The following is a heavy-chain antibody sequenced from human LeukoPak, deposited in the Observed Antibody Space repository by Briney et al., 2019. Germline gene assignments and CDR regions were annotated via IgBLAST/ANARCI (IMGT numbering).Heavy chain of an antibody. CDR3: AKGGYNDVFDY. Sequence: GGSLRLSRAASGFTFSNYAMSWVRQAPGKGLEWVSVISGGGGSTYYADSMKGRFTISRDNSKNTLYLQMNSLRAEDMAVYYCAKGGYNDVFDYWGQGTLVTVSS. CDR1: GFTFSNYA. V-gene: IGHV3-23*01. J-gene: IGHJ4*02. D-gene: IGHD5-24*01. CDR2: ISGGGGST.